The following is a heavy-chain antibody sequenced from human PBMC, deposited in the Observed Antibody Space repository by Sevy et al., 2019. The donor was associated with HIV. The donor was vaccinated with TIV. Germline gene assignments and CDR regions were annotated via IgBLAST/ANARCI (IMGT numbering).Heavy chain of an antibody. CDR2: INWNSGSI. D-gene: IGHD6-13*01. CDR3: AKEYGGWYTSTWYFFDY. V-gene: IGHV3-9*01. CDR1: GFNLDDYA. J-gene: IGHJ4*02. Sequence: GGSLRLSCAASGFNLDDYAMHWVRQAPGKGLEWVSGINWNSGSIAYADSVKGRFSISRDNAKNSLYLQLTSLRAEDTAVYYCAKEYGGWYTSTWYFFDYWGQGTLVTVSS.